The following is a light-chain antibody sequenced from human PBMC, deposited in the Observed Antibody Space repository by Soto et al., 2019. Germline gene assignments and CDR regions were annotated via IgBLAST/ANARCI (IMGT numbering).Light chain of an antibody. CDR3: SSYAGSNNPVV. J-gene: IGLJ2*01. V-gene: IGLV2-8*01. CDR2: DVS. Sequence: QSVLTQPPSASGSPGQSVTISCTGTSSDVGGYNYVSWYQQHPGKAPKLMIYDVSKRPSGVPDRFSGSKSGNTASLTVSGLQAEDEADYYCSSYAGSNNPVVFGGGTQVTVL. CDR1: SSDVGGYNY.